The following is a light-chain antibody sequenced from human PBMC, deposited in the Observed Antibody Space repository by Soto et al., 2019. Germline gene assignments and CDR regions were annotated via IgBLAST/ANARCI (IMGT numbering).Light chain of an antibody. CDR3: SSFAGSNNFPYV. J-gene: IGLJ1*01. V-gene: IGLV2-8*01. CDR2: EIN. CDR1: SSDVGAYDY. Sequence: QSALPQPPSASGSPGQSVTISCTGTSSDVGAYDYVSWYQQHPGKAPKLMIYEINKRPSGVPDRFSGSKSGNTASLTVSGLQAEDEADYYCSSFAGSNNFPYVFGTGTKVTVL.